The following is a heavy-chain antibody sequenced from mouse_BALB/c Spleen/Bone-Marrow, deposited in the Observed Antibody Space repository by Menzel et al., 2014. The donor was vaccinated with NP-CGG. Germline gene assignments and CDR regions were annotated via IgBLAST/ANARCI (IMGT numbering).Heavy chain of an antibody. D-gene: IGHD2-4*01. V-gene: IGHV5-17*02. Sequence: EAQLQESGGGLVQPGGSRELSCAASGFTFSSFGMHWVRQAPEKGLEWVAYISNGSSPIYYADTVKGRFTISRDNPKNTLFLQMTSLRSEDTAMYYCARKGAMITHYYAMDYWGQGTSVTGSS. J-gene: IGHJ4*01. CDR3: ARKGAMITHYYAMDY. CDR1: GFTFSSFG. CDR2: ISNGSSPI.